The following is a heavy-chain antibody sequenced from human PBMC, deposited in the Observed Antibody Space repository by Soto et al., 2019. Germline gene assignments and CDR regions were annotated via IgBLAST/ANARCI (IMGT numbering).Heavy chain of an antibody. Sequence: QVQLVESGGGVVQPGRSLRLSCAASGFTFSSYGMHWVRQAPGMGLERVAVISYVGSNKYYADSVKGRFTISRDKSKNTLYLQMNSLRAEDTAVYYCAKDRYGDYEWYYFDYLGQGTLVTVSS. CDR1: GFTFSSYG. CDR2: ISYVGSNK. CDR3: AKDRYGDYEWYYFDY. D-gene: IGHD4-17*01. V-gene: IGHV3-30*18. J-gene: IGHJ4*02.